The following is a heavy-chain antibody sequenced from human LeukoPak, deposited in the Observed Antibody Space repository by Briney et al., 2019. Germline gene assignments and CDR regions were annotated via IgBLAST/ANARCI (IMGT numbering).Heavy chain of an antibody. Sequence: KPSETRSLTCTVSGGSISSYYWSWIRQPPGKGLEWIGYIYYSGSTNYNPSLKSRVTISVDTSKNQFSLKLSSVTAADTAVYYCARGGYSYGINWFDPWGQGTLVTVSS. CDR3: ARGGYSYGINWFDP. V-gene: IGHV4-59*01. CDR2: IYYSGST. CDR1: GGSISSYY. J-gene: IGHJ5*02. D-gene: IGHD5-18*01.